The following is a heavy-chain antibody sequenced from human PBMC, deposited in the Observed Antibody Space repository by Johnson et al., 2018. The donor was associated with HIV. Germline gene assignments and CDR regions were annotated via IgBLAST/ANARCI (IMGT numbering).Heavy chain of an antibody. CDR2: MWYDGSNR. J-gene: IGHJ3*02. Sequence: QVQLVESGGGVVQPGRSLRLSCAASGFTFSTYGMHWVRQAPGKGLEWVAVMWYDGSNRYSAYSVKGRFPISRDNSKNTLYLQMNSLRAEDTAVYYCAKDQWSSSWTNDAFDIWGQGTMVTVSS. CDR1: GFTFSTYG. D-gene: IGHD6-13*01. CDR3: AKDQWSSSWTNDAFDI. V-gene: IGHV3-33*06.